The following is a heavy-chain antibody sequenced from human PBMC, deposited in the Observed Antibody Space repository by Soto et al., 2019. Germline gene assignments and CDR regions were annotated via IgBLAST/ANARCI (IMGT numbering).Heavy chain of an antibody. J-gene: IGHJ5*02. CDR2: IYYSGST. Sequence: SETLSLTCTVSGGSISSYYWSWIRQPPGKGLEWIGYIYYSGSTNYNPSLKSRVTISVDTSKNQFSLKLSSVTAADTAVYYCARHVGDFWSGYQDFTTQMKYNWFDPWGQGTLVTVSS. V-gene: IGHV4-59*08. CDR3: ARHVGDFWSGYQDFTTQMKYNWFDP. D-gene: IGHD3-3*01. CDR1: GGSISSYY.